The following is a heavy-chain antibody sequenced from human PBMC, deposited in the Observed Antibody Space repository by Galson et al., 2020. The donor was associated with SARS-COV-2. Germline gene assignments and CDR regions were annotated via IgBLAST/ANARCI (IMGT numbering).Heavy chain of an antibody. J-gene: IGHJ4*02. D-gene: IGHD1-1*01. CDR1: GFTFSSYW. Sequence: GGSLRLSCAASGFTFSSYWMHWVRQDPGKGLVWISRIKGDGSSISYADSVKGRFTISRDNAENTLHLQMNSLRADDTTVYYCVRDGLGEPPFDYWGQGILVTVSS. V-gene: IGHV3-74*01. CDR3: VRDGLGEPPFDY. CDR2: IKGDGSSI.